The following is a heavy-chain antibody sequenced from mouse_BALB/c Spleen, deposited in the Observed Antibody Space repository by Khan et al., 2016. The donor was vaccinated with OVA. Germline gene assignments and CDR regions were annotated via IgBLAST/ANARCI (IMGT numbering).Heavy chain of an antibody. J-gene: IGHJ3*01. V-gene: IGHV3-2*02. D-gene: IGHD3-3*01. CDR3: ARGRTY. CDR1: GYSITSDYA. Sequence: EVKLLESGPGLVKPSQSLSLTCTVTGYSITSDYAWNWIRQFPGNKLEWMGYISYSGRTSYNPSLKSRISVTRDTSKNQFFLQLNSVTTEDTATYYCARGRTYWGQGTLVTVSA. CDR2: ISYSGRT.